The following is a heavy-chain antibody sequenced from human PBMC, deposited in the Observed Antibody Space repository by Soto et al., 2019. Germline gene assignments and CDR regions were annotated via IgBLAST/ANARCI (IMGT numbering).Heavy chain of an antibody. V-gene: IGHV1-69*06. D-gene: IGHD3-22*01. Sequence: QVQLVQSGAEVKKPGSSVKVSCKASGGTFSSYAISWVRQAPGQGLEWMGGIIPIFGTANYAQKFQGRVTITAYKSTSTAYMELSSLRSEDTAVYYCARWYYYDSSGYQYWYFDLWGRGTLVTVSS. CDR3: ARWYYYDSSGYQYWYFDL. CDR2: IIPIFGTA. J-gene: IGHJ2*01. CDR1: GGTFSSYA.